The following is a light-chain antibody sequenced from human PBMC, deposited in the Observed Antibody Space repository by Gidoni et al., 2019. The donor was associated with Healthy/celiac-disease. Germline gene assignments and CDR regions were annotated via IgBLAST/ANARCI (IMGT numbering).Light chain of an antibody. CDR2: AAS. CDR3: QQSYSTPPT. Sequence: IHMTRHPSSLSASVGDRVTITCRASQSISSYLNWYQQKPGKAPKLLIYAASSLQSGVPSRFSGSGSGTDFTLTISSLQPEDFATYYCQQSYSTPPTFGQGTKVEIK. J-gene: IGKJ1*01. CDR1: QSISSY. V-gene: IGKV1-39*01.